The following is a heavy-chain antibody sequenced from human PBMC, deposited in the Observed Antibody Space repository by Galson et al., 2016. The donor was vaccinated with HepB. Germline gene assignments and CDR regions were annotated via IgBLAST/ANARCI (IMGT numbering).Heavy chain of an antibody. CDR1: GFTFTHHQ. V-gene: IGHV3-74*01. J-gene: IGHJ4*02. Sequence: SLRLSCAVSGFTFTHHQMHWVRQLPGKGLVWVSRIEPDGSRPIYADSVKGRFTISRDNAENMLYLQMDSLRADDTAVHYCARDLSGPDYWGQGTLVTVSS. CDR3: ARDLSGPDY. CDR2: IEPDGSRP.